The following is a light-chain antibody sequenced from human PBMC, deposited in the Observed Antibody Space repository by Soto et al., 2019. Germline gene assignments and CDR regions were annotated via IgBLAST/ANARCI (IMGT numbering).Light chain of an antibody. CDR3: QSYDSSLSALVV. CDR1: SSNIGAGYD. J-gene: IGLJ2*01. CDR2: GNS. V-gene: IGLV1-40*01. Sequence: QSVLTQPPSVSGAPGQRVTISCTGSSSNIGAGYDVHWYQQLPGTAPKLLIYGNSNRPSGVPDRFSGSKSGTSASLAITGLXAEXXXDYYCQSYDSSLSALVVFGGGTQLTVL.